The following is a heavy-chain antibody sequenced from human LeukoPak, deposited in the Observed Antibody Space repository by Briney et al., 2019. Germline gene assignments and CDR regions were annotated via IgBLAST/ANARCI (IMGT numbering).Heavy chain of an antibody. CDR2: ISSNGGST. Sequence: GGSLRLSCAASGFTFSNYAMYWLRQAPGMGLEYVSAISSNGGSTYYANSVKGRFTISRDNSKNTLYLQMGSLRAEDMAVYYCARFSRRDSSSGYWGQGTLVTVSS. D-gene: IGHD6-13*01. V-gene: IGHV3-64*01. CDR3: ARFSRRDSSSGY. J-gene: IGHJ4*02. CDR1: GFTFSNYA.